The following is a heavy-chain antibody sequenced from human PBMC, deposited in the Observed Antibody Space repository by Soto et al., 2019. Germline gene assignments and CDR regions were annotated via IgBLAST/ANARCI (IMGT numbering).Heavy chain of an antibody. CDR2: INHSGST. CDR1: GGSFSGYY. Sequence: SETLSLTCAVYGGSFSGYYWTWIRQPPGKGLEWIGEINHSGSTNYNPSLKTRVTISVDTSKNQFSLKLSSVTAADTAVYYCATSPSSYYYYGMDVWGQGTTVTVSS. CDR3: ATSPSSYYYYGMDV. J-gene: IGHJ6*02. V-gene: IGHV4-34*01.